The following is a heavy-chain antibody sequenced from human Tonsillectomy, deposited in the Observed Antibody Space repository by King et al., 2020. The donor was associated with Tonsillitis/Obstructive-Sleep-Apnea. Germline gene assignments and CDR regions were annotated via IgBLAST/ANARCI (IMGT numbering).Heavy chain of an antibody. CDR3: ARERYNGGVDV. Sequence: QLVESGAEVKKPGASVKVSCKTSGYTFTDYYMHWVRQAPGQGLEWMGWINPNSGGTNYVQRFQGRVNMTRATSISTVHMELSRLRSDDTAVYYCARERYNGGVDVWGQGTTVTV. V-gene: IGHV1-2*02. D-gene: IGHD3-16*01. CDR1: GYTFTDYY. J-gene: IGHJ6*02. CDR2: INPNSGGT.